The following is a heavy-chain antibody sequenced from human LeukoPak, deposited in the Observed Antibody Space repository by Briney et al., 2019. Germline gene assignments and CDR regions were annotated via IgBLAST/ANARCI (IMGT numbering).Heavy chain of an antibody. Sequence: PSETLSLTCTVSGGSIASSNYYWGWIRQPPGKGLEWIGSIYYSGTTYYNPSLKSRVTISVDTSNNQFSLKLSSVTAADTAVYYCARGGWELRFGDWGQGTLVTVSS. J-gene: IGHJ4*02. D-gene: IGHD1-26*01. CDR1: GGSIASSNYY. CDR3: ARGGWELRFGD. CDR2: IYYSGTT. V-gene: IGHV4-39*01.